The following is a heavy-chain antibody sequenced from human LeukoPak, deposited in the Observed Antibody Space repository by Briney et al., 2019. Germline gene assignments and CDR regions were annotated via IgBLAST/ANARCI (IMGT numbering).Heavy chain of an antibody. CDR2: INWNGGST. Sequence: GGSLRPSRAASGFTFNDYGICWVRQAPGKGLEWVSGINWNGGSTGYADSVKGRFTISRDNAKNSLYLPMNSLRAEDTALYYCARGGGREVYGAYGWYFDLWGRGTLVTVSS. CDR1: GFTFNDYG. CDR3: ARGGGREVYGAYGWYFDL. D-gene: IGHD4-17*01. V-gene: IGHV3-20*04. J-gene: IGHJ2*01.